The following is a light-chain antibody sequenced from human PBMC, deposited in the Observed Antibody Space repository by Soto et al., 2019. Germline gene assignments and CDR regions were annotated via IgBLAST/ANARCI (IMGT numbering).Light chain of an antibody. V-gene: IGKV3-11*01. J-gene: IGKJ5*01. Sequence: TQSPSSLSVSPGERATLSCRASQSVSSYLAWYQQKPGQAPRLLIYDASNRATGIPARFSGSGSGTDFTLTISSLEPEDFAVYYCQQRSNWPPVTFGQGTRLEI. CDR3: QQRSNWPPVT. CDR2: DAS. CDR1: QSVSSY.